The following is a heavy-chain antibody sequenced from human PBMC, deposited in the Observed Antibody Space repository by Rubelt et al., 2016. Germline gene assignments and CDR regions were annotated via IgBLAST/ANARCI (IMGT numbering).Heavy chain of an antibody. D-gene: IGHD3-3*01. J-gene: IGHJ5*02. CDR1: GYTFTSYD. V-gene: IGHV1-8*01. Sequence: QVQLVQSGAEVKKPGASVKVSCKASGYTFTSYDINWVRQATGQGLEWMGWMNPNSGNTGYAQKFQGRVTMTRNTSISPAYTELSSLRSEDTAVYYCARMVNDFWSGYHNWFDPWGQGTLVTVSS. CDR2: MNPNSGNT. CDR3: ARMVNDFWSGYHNWFDP.